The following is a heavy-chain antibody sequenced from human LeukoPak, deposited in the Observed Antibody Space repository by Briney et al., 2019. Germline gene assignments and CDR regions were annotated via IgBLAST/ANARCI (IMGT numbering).Heavy chain of an antibody. V-gene: IGHV1-2*02. J-gene: IGHJ4*02. CDR1: GYTYTVYY. Sequence: ASVTVSFTASGYTYTVYYMHWVRQAPGQGLEWMGWINPNSGGTNYAQKFQGRVTMTRDTSISTAYIELSRLRSDDTAVYYCARGTLHDIVVVPAALGYWGQGTLVTVSS. D-gene: IGHD2-2*01. CDR2: INPNSGGT. CDR3: ARGTLHDIVVVPAALGY.